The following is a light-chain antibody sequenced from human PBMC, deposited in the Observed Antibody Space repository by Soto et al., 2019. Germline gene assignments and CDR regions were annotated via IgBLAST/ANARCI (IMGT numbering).Light chain of an antibody. V-gene: IGLV2-14*01. J-gene: IGLJ1*01. CDR2: EVS. CDR3: SSYKTSNTYV. CDR1: SSDVGGYNY. Sequence: QSVLTQPASVSGYPGQSITISCTGRSSDVGGYNYVSWYQQHPGKAPKFMIYEVSRRPSGVSNRFSGSKSGNTASLTVSGLQAEDEADYYCSSYKTSNTYVFGTGTKGT.